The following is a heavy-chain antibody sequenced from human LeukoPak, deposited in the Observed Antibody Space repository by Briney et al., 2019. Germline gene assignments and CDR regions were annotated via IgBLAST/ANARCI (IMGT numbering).Heavy chain of an antibody. CDR1: GFTFSSYG. V-gene: IGHV3-30*02. CDR3: ARRAGGYSHPYDY. J-gene: IGHJ4*02. CDR2: IRYDGSNK. Sequence: GGSLRLSCAASGFTFSSYGMHWVRQAPGKGLEWVAFIRYDGSNKYYADSVKGRFTISRDKSKNTLYLQMNSLRAEDTAVYYCARRAGGYSHPYDYWGQGVLVTVSS. D-gene: IGHD4-23*01.